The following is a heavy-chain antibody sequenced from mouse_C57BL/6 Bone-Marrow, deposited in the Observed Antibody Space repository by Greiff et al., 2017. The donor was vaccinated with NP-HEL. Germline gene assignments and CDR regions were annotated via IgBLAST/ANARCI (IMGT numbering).Heavy chain of an antibody. CDR1: GFTIKNTY. CDR2: IDPANGNT. Sequence: EVQRMQSVAELVRPGASVKLSCTASGFTIKNTYMHWVKQRPEQGLEWIGRIDPANGNTKYAPKVQGKATITADTSSNTAYLQLSSLTSEDTAIYYCARSYYGSSYAMDYWGQGTSVTVSS. D-gene: IGHD1-1*01. CDR3: ARSYYGSSYAMDY. J-gene: IGHJ4*01. V-gene: IGHV14-3*01.